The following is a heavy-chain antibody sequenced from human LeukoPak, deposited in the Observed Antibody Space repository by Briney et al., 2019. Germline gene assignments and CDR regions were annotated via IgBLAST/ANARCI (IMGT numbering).Heavy chain of an antibody. CDR2: IYYSGVT. Sequence: PSETLSLTCNVSGVSIKNYYWNWIRQPPGKGLEWIGYIYYSGVTKYNPSLRSRVTISEDTSRKQVSLRLTSVTAADTAVFFCAATRGTAIIHWGRGTLVTVSS. V-gene: IGHV4-59*01. J-gene: IGHJ4*02. CDR3: AATRGTAIIH. CDR1: GVSIKNYY. D-gene: IGHD1-14*01.